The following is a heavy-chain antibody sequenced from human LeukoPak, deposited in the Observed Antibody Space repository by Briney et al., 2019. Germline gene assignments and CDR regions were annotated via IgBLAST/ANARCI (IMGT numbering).Heavy chain of an antibody. D-gene: IGHD6-6*01. V-gene: IGHV1-69*01. CDR1: GGTFSSYA. Sequence: GSSVKVSCKASGGTFSSYAISWVRQAPGQGLEWMGGIIPIFGTANYAQKFHGTVTITADESTSTAYMELSSLRSEDTAVYFCARSRMAARQRINDAFDIWGQGTLVTVSS. CDR3: ARSRMAARQRINDAFDI. CDR2: IIPIFGTA. J-gene: IGHJ3*02.